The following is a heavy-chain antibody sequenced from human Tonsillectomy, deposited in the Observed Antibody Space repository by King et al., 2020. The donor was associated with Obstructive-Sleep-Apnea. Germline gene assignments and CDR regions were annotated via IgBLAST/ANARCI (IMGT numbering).Heavy chain of an antibody. J-gene: IGHJ4*02. V-gene: IGHV1-2*02. Sequence: QLVQSGAEVKKPGASVKVSCKASGYTFTGYYIHWVRQAPGQGLEWMGWIDPSSGGTNYAQKFQGRVTMTRDTSINTAYMELSRLRFDDTAVYYWARDSQWLKRWGQGTLVTVSS. CDR1: GYTFTGYY. CDR2: IDPSSGGT. D-gene: IGHD3-22*01. CDR3: ARDSQWLKR.